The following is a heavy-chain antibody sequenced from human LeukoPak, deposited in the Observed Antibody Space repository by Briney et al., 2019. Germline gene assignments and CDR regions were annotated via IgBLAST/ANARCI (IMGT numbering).Heavy chain of an antibody. CDR3: VKNSGWYCLDY. J-gene: IGHJ4*02. Sequence: PGGSLRLSCLTSGFSLRTNAMSWVRQAPGKGLEWVASINHNGNVNYYVDSVKGRFTISRDNAKNSLFLQMNSLRAEDTAVYYCVKNSGWYCLDYWGQGTLVTVSS. CDR2: INHNGNVN. CDR1: GFSLRTNA. V-gene: IGHV3-7*03. D-gene: IGHD6-13*01.